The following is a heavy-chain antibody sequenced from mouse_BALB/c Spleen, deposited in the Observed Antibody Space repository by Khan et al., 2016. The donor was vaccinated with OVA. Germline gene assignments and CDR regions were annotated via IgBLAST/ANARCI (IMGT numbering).Heavy chain of an antibody. D-gene: IGHD2-14*01. CDR2: INTHSGVP. V-gene: IGHV9-4*02. Sequence: SGLELKKPGETVRISCKASGYTFTTAGMQWVQKMPGKGLKWIGWINTHSGVPKYAEDFKGRFVFSLETSASTAYLQITNLKNEDTATYFCARGGAAFYRNDGGAMDSWGQGTSVTVSS. CDR3: ARGGAAFYRNDGGAMDS. CDR1: GYTFTTAG. J-gene: IGHJ4*01.